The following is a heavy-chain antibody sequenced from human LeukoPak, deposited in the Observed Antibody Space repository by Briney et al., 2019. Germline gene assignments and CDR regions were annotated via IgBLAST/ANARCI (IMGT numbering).Heavy chain of an antibody. Sequence: PGGSLRLSCAASGFTFSSYWMSWVRQAPGKGREWGANIKQYGSEKYYVDSVKGRFTISRDNDKNSLYLQMNSLRAEDTAVYYCARESNYDYVWGSYRDPNDYWGQGTLVTVSS. D-gene: IGHD3-16*02. V-gene: IGHV3-7*01. J-gene: IGHJ4*02. CDR3: ARESNYDYVWGSYRDPNDY. CDR2: IKQYGSEK. CDR1: GFTFSSYW.